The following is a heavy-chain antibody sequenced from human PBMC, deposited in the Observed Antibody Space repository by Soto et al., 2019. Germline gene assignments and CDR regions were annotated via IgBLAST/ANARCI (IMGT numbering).Heavy chain of an antibody. CDR1: GFPFSKFD. V-gene: IGHV3-13*04. Sequence: LRPSYEAPGFPFSKFDMHWVRHPTRKGREWVSTSASSDGICYAGCVRGRFTIPTDNPKNSLSLQMNSLRTGNTALYFCPSGQKVGTHFFDPWGQGPQVTFSS. CDR3: PSGQKVGTHFFDP. J-gene: IGHJ5*02. CDR2: SASSDGI. D-gene: IGHD6-13*01.